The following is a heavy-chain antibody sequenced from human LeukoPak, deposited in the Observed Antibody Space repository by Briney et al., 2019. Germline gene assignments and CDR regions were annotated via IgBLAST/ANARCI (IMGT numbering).Heavy chain of an antibody. D-gene: IGHD5-12*01. CDR1: GYSISSGYY. J-gene: IGHJ4*02. V-gene: IGHV4-38-2*02. CDR2: IYHSGST. CDR3: ARGPSGYHNT. Sequence: SETLSLTCTASGYSISSGYYWGWIRPPPGKGLEWIGSIYHSGSTYYNPSLKSRVTISVDTSKNQFSLKLSSVTAADTAVYYCARGPSGYHNTGGQGTLVTVSS.